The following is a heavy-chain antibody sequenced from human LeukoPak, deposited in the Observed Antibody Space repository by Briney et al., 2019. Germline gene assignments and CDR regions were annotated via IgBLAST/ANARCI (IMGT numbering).Heavy chain of an antibody. Sequence: GGSLRLSCAASGFTFSTYAMSWVRQAPGKGLEWVSALSGSGDGTYHAESVKGRFTMSRDNSKNMLYLQMNSLRAEDTAVYYCAKGGPQLYYDSSGYYLLDDWGQGTLVTVSS. CDR3: AKGGPQLYYDSSGYYLLDD. V-gene: IGHV3-23*01. D-gene: IGHD3-22*01. CDR2: LSGSGDGT. CDR1: GFTFSTYA. J-gene: IGHJ4*02.